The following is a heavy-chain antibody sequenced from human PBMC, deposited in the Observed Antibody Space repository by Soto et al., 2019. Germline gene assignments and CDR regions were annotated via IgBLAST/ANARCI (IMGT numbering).Heavy chain of an antibody. CDR1: GFTFSDYY. CDR2: FSGGSGAT. CDR3: VKWNGYGDY. Sequence: QVQLVESGGGLVKPGGSLRLSCAASGFTFSDYYMSWIRQAPGKGLEWVCGFSGGSGATHYRDSVKGRFTISRDDSRSTVYLQMNSLGVDDTAVYYCVKWNGYGDYWGQGTLVSVSS. D-gene: IGHD1-1*01. V-gene: IGHV3-11*05. J-gene: IGHJ4*02.